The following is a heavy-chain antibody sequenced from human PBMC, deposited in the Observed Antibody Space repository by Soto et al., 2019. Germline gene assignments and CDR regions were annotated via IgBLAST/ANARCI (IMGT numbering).Heavy chain of an antibody. CDR2: VIPKFGTA. CDR1: GGTFRAFS. CDR3: ARGPFRPSAMDV. Sequence: SVKVSCKASGGTFRAFSISWVRQAPGHGLEWMGEVIPKFGTANHAQKFQGRVTMTVDESTGTAYMELSSLRSEDTAVYYCARGPFRPSAMDVWGQGTTVTVSS. D-gene: IGHD3-10*01. V-gene: IGHV1-69*13. J-gene: IGHJ6*02.